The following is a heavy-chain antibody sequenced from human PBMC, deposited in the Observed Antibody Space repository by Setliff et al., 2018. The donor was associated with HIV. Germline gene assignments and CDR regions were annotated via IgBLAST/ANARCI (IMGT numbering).Heavy chain of an antibody. Sequence: ASVKVSCKASGYIFTSYGIGWVRQAPGQGLEWMGWINAYNGDTNYAQKFQGRVTMTRDTSTSTVYMELSSLRSEDTAVYYCARDPAPSSSASYFQHWGQGTPVTVSS. J-gene: IGHJ1*01. CDR3: ARDPAPSSSASYFQH. CDR2: INAYNGDT. V-gene: IGHV1-18*01. CDR1: GYIFTSYG. D-gene: IGHD6-6*01.